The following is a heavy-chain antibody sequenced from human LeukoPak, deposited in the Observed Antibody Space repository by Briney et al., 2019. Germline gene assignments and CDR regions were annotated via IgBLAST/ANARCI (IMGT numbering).Heavy chain of an antibody. D-gene: IGHD3-16*01. CDR1: GFTFSSYG. CDR2: IRNDGSII. J-gene: IGHJ4*02. Sequence: GGSLRLSCAASGFTFSSYGMHWIRQAQGKGLEWVAFIRNDGSIIYNADSVKGRFTISRDNSKNTLYLQMNSLRVDDTAVYYCAKDTPLCYFDYWGQGTLVTVSS. CDR3: AKDTPLCYFDY. V-gene: IGHV3-30*02.